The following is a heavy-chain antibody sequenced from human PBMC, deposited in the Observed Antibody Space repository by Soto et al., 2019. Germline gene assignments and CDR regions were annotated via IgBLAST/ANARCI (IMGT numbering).Heavy chain of an antibody. CDR2: IYYSGST. J-gene: IGHJ5*02. Sequence: PSETLSLTCTVSGGSISSYYWSWIRQPPGKGLEWIGYIYYSGSTNYNPSLKSRVTISVDTSKNQFSLKLSSVTAADTAVYYCARHIAAGGWFDPWGQGTLVTVS. D-gene: IGHD6-13*01. CDR1: GGSISSYY. CDR3: ARHIAAGGWFDP. V-gene: IGHV4-59*08.